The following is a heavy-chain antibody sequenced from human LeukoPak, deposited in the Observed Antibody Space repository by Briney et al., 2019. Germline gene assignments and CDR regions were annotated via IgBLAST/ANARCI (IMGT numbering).Heavy chain of an antibody. D-gene: IGHD2-21*01. CDR3: ARGVVVNNNWFDP. CDR1: GGSFSGYY. J-gene: IGHJ5*02. V-gene: IGHV4-34*01. Sequence: SETLSLTCAVYGGSFSGYYWSWIRQPPGKGLEWIGEINHSGSTNYNPSLKSRVTISVDTSKNQFSLKLSSVTAADTAVYYCARGVVVNNNWFDPWGQGTLVTVSS. CDR2: INHSGST.